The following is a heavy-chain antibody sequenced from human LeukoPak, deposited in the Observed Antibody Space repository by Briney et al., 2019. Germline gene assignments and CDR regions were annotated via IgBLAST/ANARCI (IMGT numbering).Heavy chain of an antibody. D-gene: IGHD2-2*01. CDR1: GGSISSGSYY. J-gene: IGHJ6*03. Sequence: SETLSLTCTVSGGSISSGSYYWSWIRQPAGKGLEWIGRIYTSGNTNYNPSLKSRVTISVDTSKNQFSLKLRSVTAADRAVYYCARGRTGYQLLPTKKDYSYYYVDVWDKGTTVTVSS. V-gene: IGHV4-61*02. CDR2: IYTSGNT. CDR3: ARGRTGYQLLPTKKDYSYYYVDV.